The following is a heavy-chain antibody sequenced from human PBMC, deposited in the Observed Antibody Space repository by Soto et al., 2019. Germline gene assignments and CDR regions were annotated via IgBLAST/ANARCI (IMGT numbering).Heavy chain of an antibody. V-gene: IGHV4-39*01. CDR2: IYYSGST. CDR1: GGSISSSSYY. CDR3: ARHSGYCSGGSCYFNYYYYMDV. Sequence: SETLSLTCTVSGGSISSSSYYWGWIRQPPGKGLEWIGSIYYSGSTYYNPSLKSRVTISVDTSKNQFSLKLSSVTAADTAVYYCARHSGYCSGGSCYFNYYYYMDVWGKGTTVTVSS. D-gene: IGHD2-15*01. J-gene: IGHJ6*03.